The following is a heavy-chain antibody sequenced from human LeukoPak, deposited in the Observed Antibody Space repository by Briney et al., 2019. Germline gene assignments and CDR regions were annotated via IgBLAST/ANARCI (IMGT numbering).Heavy chain of an antibody. D-gene: IGHD2-2*01. Sequence: ASVKVSCKASGYTFTSYYMHWVRQAPGQGLEWMGIINPSGGSTSYAQKFQGRVTMTRDTSISTAYMELSRLRSDDTAVYYCARDYVVVPAATNWFDPWGQGTLVTVSS. V-gene: IGHV1-46*01. J-gene: IGHJ5*02. CDR2: INPSGGST. CDR3: ARDYVVVPAATNWFDP. CDR1: GYTFTSYY.